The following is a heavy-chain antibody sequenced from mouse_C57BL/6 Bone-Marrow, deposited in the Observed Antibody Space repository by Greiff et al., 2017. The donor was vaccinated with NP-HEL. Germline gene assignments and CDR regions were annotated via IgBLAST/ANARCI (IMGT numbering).Heavy chain of an antibody. CDR1: GYAFSSSW. D-gene: IGHD3-2*02. V-gene: IGHV1-82*01. CDR3: ARNGAQATPYAMDY. J-gene: IGHJ4*01. CDR2: IYPGDGDT. Sequence: VQGVESGPELVKPGASVKISCKASGYAFSSSWMNWVKQRPGKGLEWIGRIYPGDGDTNYNGKFKGKATLTADKSSSTAYMQLSSLTSEDSAVYFCARNGAQATPYAMDYWGQGTSVTVSS.